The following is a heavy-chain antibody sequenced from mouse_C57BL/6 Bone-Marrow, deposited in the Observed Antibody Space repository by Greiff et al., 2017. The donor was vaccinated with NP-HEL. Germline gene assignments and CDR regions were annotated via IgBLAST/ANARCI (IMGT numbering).Heavy chain of an antibody. D-gene: IGHD4-1*01. CDR2: IYPRDGST. V-gene: IGHV1-85*01. CDR3: ARETWGLYYYAMDY. Sequence: QVQLKESGPELVKPGASVKLSCKASGYTFTSYDINWVKQRPGQGLEWIGWIYPRDGSTKYNEKFKGTATLTVDTSSSTAYMELHSLTSEYSAVYFCARETWGLYYYAMDYWGQGTSVTVSS. J-gene: IGHJ4*01. CDR1: GYTFTSYD.